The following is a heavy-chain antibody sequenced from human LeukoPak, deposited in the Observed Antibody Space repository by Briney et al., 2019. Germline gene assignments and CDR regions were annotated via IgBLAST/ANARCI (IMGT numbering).Heavy chain of an antibody. D-gene: IGHD3-10*01. CDR1: GGSISSSSYY. V-gene: IGHV4-39*01. Sequence: SETLSLTCTVSGGSISSSSYYWGWIRQPPGKGPEWIGSIYYSGSTYYNPSLKSRVTISVDTSKNQFSLKLSSVTAADTAVYYCARHQTVLLWFGESGPIDYWGQGTLVTVSS. J-gene: IGHJ4*02. CDR2: IYYSGST. CDR3: ARHQTVLLWFGESGPIDY.